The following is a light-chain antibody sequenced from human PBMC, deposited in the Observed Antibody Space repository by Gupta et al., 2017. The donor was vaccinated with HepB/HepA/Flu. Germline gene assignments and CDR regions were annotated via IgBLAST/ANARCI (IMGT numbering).Light chain of an antibody. J-gene: IGKJ4*01. CDR1: PDVNIY. CDR3: QQYESLPT. CDR2: DAS. Sequence: DIQMTQSPSSLSASIGDRVTITCRASPDVNIYLNWYQKKSGKAPTLLICDASKLEKGVPSRFSGDGSGTDFTLTIGSLQPEDIATYYCQQYESLPTFGGGTTVAIK. V-gene: IGKV1-33*01.